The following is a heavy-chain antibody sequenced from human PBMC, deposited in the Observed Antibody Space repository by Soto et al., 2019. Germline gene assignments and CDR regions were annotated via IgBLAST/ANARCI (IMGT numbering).Heavy chain of an antibody. Sequence: GGSLRLSCAVSGFTVSNTYMSWVRQAPGKGLEWISVIYRGLATYYADSAKGRFTISRDDSRNTVYLQMNSLTTEDTAVYFCARDRSDSSRADSFDIWGQGTMVTVSS. D-gene: IGHD6-25*01. CDR1: GFTVSNTY. CDR3: ARDRSDSSRADSFDI. V-gene: IGHV3-53*01. J-gene: IGHJ3*02. CDR2: IYRGLAT.